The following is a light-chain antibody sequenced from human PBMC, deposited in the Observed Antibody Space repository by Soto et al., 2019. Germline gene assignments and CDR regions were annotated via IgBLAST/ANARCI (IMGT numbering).Light chain of an antibody. V-gene: IGKV3D-15*01. Sequence: EIVMTQSPATLSVSPGERATLSCRASQSVSSNLAWYQQKPGQAPRLLIYGASIRATGIPARFSGSGSGTEFSLTISSLQSEDFAVYYCQQYNNWPPGVFLVATFGPGTKVDIK. CDR2: GAS. CDR3: QQYNNWPPGVFLVAT. CDR1: QSVSSN. J-gene: IGKJ3*01.